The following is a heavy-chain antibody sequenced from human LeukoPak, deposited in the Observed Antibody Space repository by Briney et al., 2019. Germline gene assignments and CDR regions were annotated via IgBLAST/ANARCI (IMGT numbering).Heavy chain of an antibody. CDR1: GYTFTSYD. J-gene: IGHJ4*02. V-gene: IGHV1-8*01. CDR3: ARGRGLGYSCGYIPYY. Sequence: ASVKVSCKASGYTFTSYDINWVRQATGQGLEWMGWMNPNSGNTGYAQKFQGRVTVTRNTSISTAYMELSSLRSEDTAVYYCARGRGLGYSCGYIPYYWGQGTLVTVSS. CDR2: MNPNSGNT. D-gene: IGHD5-18*01.